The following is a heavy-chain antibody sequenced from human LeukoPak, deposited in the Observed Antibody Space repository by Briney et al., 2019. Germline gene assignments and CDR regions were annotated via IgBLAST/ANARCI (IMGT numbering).Heavy chain of an antibody. Sequence: ESGPTLVKPTQTLTLTCTFSGFSLPTSGVGVGWIRQPPGKALEWLSLIYWDDDKRYSPSLKSRLTITKDTSKNQVVLTMTNMDPVDTATYYCAHAQYYYDSSGYYLNYWGQGTLVTVSS. V-gene: IGHV2-5*02. CDR1: GFSLPTSGVG. D-gene: IGHD3-22*01. J-gene: IGHJ4*02. CDR3: AHAQYYYDSSGYYLNY. CDR2: IYWDDDK.